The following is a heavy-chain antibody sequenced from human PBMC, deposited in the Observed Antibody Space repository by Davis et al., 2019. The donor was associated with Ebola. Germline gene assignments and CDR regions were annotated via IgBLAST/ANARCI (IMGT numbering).Heavy chain of an antibody. CDR1: GFTFSTYA. D-gene: IGHD3-3*01. J-gene: IGHJ4*02. Sequence: GGSLRLSCAASGFTFSTYAMNWVRQAPGKGLEWVSYISSSSSTIYYADSVKGRFTISRDNAKNSLYLQMNSLRDEDTAVYYCAREGDTYYDFWSGYFDYWGQGTLVTVSS. CDR3: AREGDTYYDFWSGYFDY. V-gene: IGHV3-48*02. CDR2: ISSSSSTI.